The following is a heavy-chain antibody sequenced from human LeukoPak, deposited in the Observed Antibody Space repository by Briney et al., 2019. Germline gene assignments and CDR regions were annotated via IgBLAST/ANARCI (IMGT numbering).Heavy chain of an antibody. CDR2: IYYSGNT. D-gene: IGHD3/OR15-3a*01. Sequence: SETLSLTCAVYGGSFSGYYWSWIRQPPGKGLEWIGSIYYSGNTYYNASLKSQVSISIGTSKNQFSLRLTSVTAADTAVYYCARQTGSGLFILPGGQGTLVTVSS. CDR1: GGSFSGYY. J-gene: IGHJ4*02. CDR3: ARQTGSGLFILP. V-gene: IGHV4-39*01.